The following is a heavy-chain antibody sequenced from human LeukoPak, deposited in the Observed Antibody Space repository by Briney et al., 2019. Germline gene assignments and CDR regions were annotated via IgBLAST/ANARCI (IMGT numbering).Heavy chain of an antibody. D-gene: IGHD3-22*01. Sequence: GGSLRLSCAASGFTFSSYTMNWFRQAPGKGLEWVSAISGSGSNMYYTVSVKGRFTISRDNSKNTVYLQMNSLRGEDSAVYYCTTSNYYYDSNGWYWGQGTLVTVSP. CDR3: TTSNYYYDSNGWY. CDR2: ISGSGSNM. V-gene: IGHV3-23*01. CDR1: GFTFSSYT. J-gene: IGHJ4*02.